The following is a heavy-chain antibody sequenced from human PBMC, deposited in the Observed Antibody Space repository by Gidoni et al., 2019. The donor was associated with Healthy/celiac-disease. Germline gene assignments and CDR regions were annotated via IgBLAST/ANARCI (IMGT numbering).Heavy chain of an antibody. Sequence: QVQLVQSGAEVKKPGASVKVSCKASGYTFTGYYMHWVRQAPGQGLEWMGWINPNRGGTNYAQKFQGRVPMTRDTSISTAYMERSRLRSDDTAVYYCARGAGQPDNAFDIWGQGTMVTVSS. J-gene: IGHJ3*02. CDR1: GYTFTGYY. CDR3: ARGAGQPDNAFDI. D-gene: IGHD2-15*01. V-gene: IGHV1-2*02. CDR2: INPNRGGT.